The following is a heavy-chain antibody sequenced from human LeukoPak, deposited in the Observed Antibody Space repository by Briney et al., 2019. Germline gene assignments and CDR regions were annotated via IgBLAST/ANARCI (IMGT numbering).Heavy chain of an antibody. CDR3: AKSSYSIFDY. Sequence: PSEALSLTCAVYGGSFSGYYWSWIRQPPGKGLEWIGEINHSGSTNHNPSVKSRVNISDSKTKNQFPLKLEYLDTSDTAGVYLAKSSYSIFDYWGQGTLVSVSS. CDR2: INHSGST. V-gene: IGHV4-34*06. J-gene: IGHJ4*02. CDR1: GGSFSGYY. D-gene: IGHD5-18*01.